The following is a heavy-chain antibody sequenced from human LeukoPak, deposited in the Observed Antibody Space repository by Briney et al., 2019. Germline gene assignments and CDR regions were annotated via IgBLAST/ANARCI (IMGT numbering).Heavy chain of an antibody. CDR3: ARETVTLYYYYGMDV. Sequence: PGGSLGLSCAASGFTFSDYYMSWIRQAPGKGLEWVSYISSSGSTIYYADSVKGRFTISRDNAKNSLYLQMNSLRAEDTAVYYCARETVTLYYYYGMDVWGQGTTVTVSS. D-gene: IGHD4-17*01. V-gene: IGHV3-11*01. CDR1: GFTFSDYY. CDR2: ISSSGSTI. J-gene: IGHJ6*02.